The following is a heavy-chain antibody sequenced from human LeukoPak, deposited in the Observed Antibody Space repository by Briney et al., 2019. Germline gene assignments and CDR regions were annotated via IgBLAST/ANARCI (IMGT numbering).Heavy chain of an antibody. CDR3: AREDGSGSYPGYYYGMDV. CDR2: IYTGGNT. CDR1: GFTVSSNY. D-gene: IGHD3-10*01. J-gene: IGHJ6*02. Sequence: GGSLRLSCAASGFTVSSNYMNWVRQAPGKGLEWVSLIYTGGNTFYADSVKGRFTISRDISKNTLYLQMNSLRAEDTAVYYCAREDGSGSYPGYYYGMDVWGQGTTVTVS. V-gene: IGHV3-53*01.